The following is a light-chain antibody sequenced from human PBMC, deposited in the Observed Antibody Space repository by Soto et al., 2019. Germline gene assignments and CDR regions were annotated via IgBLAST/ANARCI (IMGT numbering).Light chain of an antibody. V-gene: IGKV3-15*01. CDR1: QSVSSN. J-gene: IGKJ1*01. CDR2: GAS. Sequence: DILITQSPATLSVSPGERATLSCRASQSVSSNLAWYQQKTGQAPRLLIYGASTRATGIPARFSGSGSGTEFTLTISSLQSEDFAVYYCQQYNNWPPWTFGQGTKVEIK. CDR3: QQYNNWPPWT.